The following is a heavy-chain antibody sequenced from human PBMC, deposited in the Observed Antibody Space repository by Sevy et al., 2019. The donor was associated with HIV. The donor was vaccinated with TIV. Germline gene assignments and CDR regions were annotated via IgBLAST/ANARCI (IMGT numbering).Heavy chain of an antibody. D-gene: IGHD3-16*01. Sequence: GGSLRLSCAASGFTFSSYWMNWIRQAPGKGLEWVANIKQDGSEKYYVDAVKGRFTISRDNAKNSLYLEMNTLRAEDTAVYYCATSGGETWGQGTLVTVSS. CDR1: GFTFSSYW. J-gene: IGHJ5*02. CDR3: ATSGGET. CDR2: IKQDGSEK. V-gene: IGHV3-7*01.